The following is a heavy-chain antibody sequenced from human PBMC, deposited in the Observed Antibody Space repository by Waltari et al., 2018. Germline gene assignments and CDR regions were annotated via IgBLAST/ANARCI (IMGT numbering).Heavy chain of an antibody. J-gene: IGHJ4*02. V-gene: IGHV4-39*01. Sequence: QLQLQESGPGLVKPSETLSLTCTVSGGSISSSSHYWGWIRQPPGKGLEWIGSIYYSGSTYYNPSLKSRVTISVDTSKNQFSLKLSSVTAADTAVYYCARRGSSWYSADYWGQGTLVTVSS. D-gene: IGHD6-13*01. CDR1: GGSISSSSHY. CDR2: IYYSGST. CDR3: ARRGSSWYSADY.